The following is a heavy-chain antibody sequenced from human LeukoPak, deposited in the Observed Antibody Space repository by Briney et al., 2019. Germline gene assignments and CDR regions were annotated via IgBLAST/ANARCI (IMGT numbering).Heavy chain of an antibody. CDR1: GGSINSGNYY. Sequence: SETPSLTCTVFGGSINSGNYYWSWIRQPAGKGLEWIGRMYTSGSTNYNPSLKSRVSISVDTSKNQFSLKLTSVTAADTAVYYCARYLGYCSGGSCLQWAFDIWGQGTMVTVSS. V-gene: IGHV4-61*02. J-gene: IGHJ3*02. CDR3: ARYLGYCSGGSCLQWAFDI. D-gene: IGHD2-15*01. CDR2: MYTSGST.